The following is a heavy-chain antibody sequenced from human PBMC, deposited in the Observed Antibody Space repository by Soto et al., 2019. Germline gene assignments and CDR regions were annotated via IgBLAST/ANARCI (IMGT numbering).Heavy chain of an antibody. Sequence: GGSLRLSCAASGFTFSTYSMNWVRQAPGKGLEWVSSISGSGNYTHYADFLRGRFTISRDNAKTSLYLQMNSLRAEDTAVYYCAREGINNYNEYYFDSWGQGTVVTVSS. V-gene: IGHV3-21*01. CDR1: GFTFSTYS. D-gene: IGHD4-4*01. CDR2: ISGSGNYT. J-gene: IGHJ4*02. CDR3: AREGINNYNEYYFDS.